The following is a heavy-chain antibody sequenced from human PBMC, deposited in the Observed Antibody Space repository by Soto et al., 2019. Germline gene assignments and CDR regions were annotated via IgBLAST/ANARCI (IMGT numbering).Heavy chain of an antibody. D-gene: IGHD2-21*02. J-gene: IGHJ4*02. CDR3: AAAIYGDWSFDY. CDR1: GFTVSGHY. V-gene: IGHV3-53*04. CDR2: LYSGGST. Sequence: EVQLVESGGGLDQPGGSLKLSCAASGFTVSGHYMSWVRQAPGKGLQWVSLLYSGGSTYYADSVTGRFTISRDSSKNTLYIQMDKLRVEDTAVYYCAAAIYGDWSFDYWGQGTLVTVSS.